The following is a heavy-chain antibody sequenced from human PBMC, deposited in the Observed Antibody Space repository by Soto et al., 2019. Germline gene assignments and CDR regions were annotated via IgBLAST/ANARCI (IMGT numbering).Heavy chain of an antibody. J-gene: IGHJ4*02. CDR3: ARGAAYYDSSGYYYEDY. CDR1: GFTFSSYG. V-gene: IGHV3-33*01. Sequence: GGSLRLSCAASGFTFSSYGMHWVRQAPGKGLEWVAVIWYDGSNKYYADSVKGRFTISRDNSKNTLYLQMNSLRAEDTAVYYCARGAAYYDSSGYYYEDYWGQGTLVTVSS. D-gene: IGHD3-22*01. CDR2: IWYDGSNK.